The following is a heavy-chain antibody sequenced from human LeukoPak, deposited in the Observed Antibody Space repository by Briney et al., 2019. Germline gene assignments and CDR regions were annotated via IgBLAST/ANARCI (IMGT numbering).Heavy chain of an antibody. CDR3: ARRAASGRYFDY. CDR1: GFTFSSYS. Sequence: GGSLRLSCAASGFTFSSYSMNWVRQAPGKGLEWVSYISSGTTTYYADSVKGRFTISRDNAGNSLYLQMSSLRAEDTAVYYCARRAASGRYFDYWGQGTPVTVSS. V-gene: IGHV3-48*04. D-gene: IGHD6-13*01. CDR2: ISSGTTT. J-gene: IGHJ4*02.